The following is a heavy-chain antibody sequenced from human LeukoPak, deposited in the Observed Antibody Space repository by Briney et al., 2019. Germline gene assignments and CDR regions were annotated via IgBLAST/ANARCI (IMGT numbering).Heavy chain of an antibody. J-gene: IGHJ3*02. CDR1: GGSISSYY. V-gene: IGHV4-4*07. CDR3: ARGIAAASERALDI. CDR2: IYTSGST. Sequence: NPSETLSLTCTVSGGSISSYYWSWIRQPAGKGLDWIGRIYTSGSTDYNPSLKSRVTMSVDTSKNQFSLRLTSVTAADTAVYYCARGIAAASERALDIWGQGTTVTVSS. D-gene: IGHD6-13*01.